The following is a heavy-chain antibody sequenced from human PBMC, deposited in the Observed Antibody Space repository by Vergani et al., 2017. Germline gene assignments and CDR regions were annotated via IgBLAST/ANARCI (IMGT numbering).Heavy chain of an antibody. V-gene: IGHV3-74*01. CDR2: INSDGSST. D-gene: IGHD3-22*01. J-gene: IGHJ3*02. Sequence: EVQLVESGGGLVQPGGSLRLSCAASGFTFSSYWMHWVRQAPGKGLVWVSRINSDGSSTSYADSVKGRFTISRDNSKNTMYLQMNSLRAEDTAVYYCAREQVVVRSEAFDIWGQGTMVTVSS. CDR1: GFTFSSYW. CDR3: AREQVVVRSEAFDI.